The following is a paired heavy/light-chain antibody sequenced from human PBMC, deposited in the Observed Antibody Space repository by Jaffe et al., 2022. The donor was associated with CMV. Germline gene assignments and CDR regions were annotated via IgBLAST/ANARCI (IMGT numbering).Heavy chain of an antibody. J-gene: IGHJ4*02. V-gene: IGHV3-53*01. CDR2: IYSGGNT. CDR3: ATRRGHTSYWSLPLDF. CDR1: GFTVSPDY. D-gene: IGHD1-26*01. Sequence: EVQLVESGGGLIQPGGSLRLSCAASGFTVSPDYMSWVRQAPGKGLEWVSVIYSGGNTYYTDSVKGRFTISRDSSKNTMFLHMTNLRADDTAVYYCATRRGHTSYWSLPLDFWGQGTLVTVSS.
Light chain of an antibody. J-gene: IGKJ1*01. V-gene: IGKV3-20*01. CDR2: DAS. CDR3: QQYGSSSGT. Sequence: EIVLTQSPGTLSLSPGERATLSCRASQSVSYNYLAWYQQKPGQAPRLLIYDASSRLIGIPDRFSGSGSGTDFTLTITRLEPEDFAVYYCQQYGSSSGTFGQGTKVEIK. CDR1: QSVSYNY.